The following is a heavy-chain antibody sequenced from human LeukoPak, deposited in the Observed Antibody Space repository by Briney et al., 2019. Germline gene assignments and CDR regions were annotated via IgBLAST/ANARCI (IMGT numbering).Heavy chain of an antibody. CDR1: GYTFTGYY. V-gene: IGHV1-2*06. CDR3: ARGMGIVAAEFDN. J-gene: IGHJ4*02. Sequence: ASVKVSCKASGYTFTGYYMHWVRQAPGQGLEWMGRINPNSGGTNYAQKFQGRVTMTRDTSISTAYMEVSRLRYDDTAVYYCARGMGIVAAEFDNWGQGTLVTVSS. CDR2: INPNSGGT. D-gene: IGHD6-13*01.